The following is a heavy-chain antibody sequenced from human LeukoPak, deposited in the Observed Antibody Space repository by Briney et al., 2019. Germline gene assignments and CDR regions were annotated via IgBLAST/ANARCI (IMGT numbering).Heavy chain of an antibody. CDR3: ARDLRSYDFWSGYLNWFDP. J-gene: IGHJ5*02. D-gene: IGHD3-3*01. CDR1: GGSISSGSYY. CDR2: IYTSGST. V-gene: IGHV4-61*02. Sequence: SETLSLTCTVSGGSISSGSYYWSWIRQPAGKGLEWIGRIYTSGSTNYNPSLKCRVTISVDTSKNQFSLRLSSVTAADTAVYYCARDLRSYDFWSGYLNWFDPWGQGTLVTVSS.